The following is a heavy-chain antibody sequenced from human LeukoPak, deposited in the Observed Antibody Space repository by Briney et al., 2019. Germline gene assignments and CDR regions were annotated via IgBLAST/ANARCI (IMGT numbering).Heavy chain of an antibody. J-gene: IGHJ4*02. CDR2: ISYDGSNK. V-gene: IGHV3-30*18. D-gene: IGHD2-2*01. Sequence: GRSLRLSCAASGFTFSSYGMHWVRQAPGKGLEWVAVISYDGSNKYYADSVKGRFTISRDNSKNTLYLQMNSLRAEDTAVYYCAKKRSRGVVVPAAIDYWGQGTLVTVSS. CDR1: GFTFSSYG. CDR3: AKKRSRGVVVPAAIDY.